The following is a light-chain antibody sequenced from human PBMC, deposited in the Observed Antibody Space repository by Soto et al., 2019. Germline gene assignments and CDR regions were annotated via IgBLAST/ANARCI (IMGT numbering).Light chain of an antibody. CDR2: KAS. V-gene: IGKV1-5*03. Sequence: DIQMTQSPSTLSGSVGDRVTITCRASQTISSWLAWYQQKPGKAPKLLIYKASTLKSGVPSRFSGSGSGTEFTLNISSLQPDDFATYYCQHYNSYSEAFGQGTKVAIK. J-gene: IGKJ1*01. CDR1: QTISSW. CDR3: QHYNSYSEA.